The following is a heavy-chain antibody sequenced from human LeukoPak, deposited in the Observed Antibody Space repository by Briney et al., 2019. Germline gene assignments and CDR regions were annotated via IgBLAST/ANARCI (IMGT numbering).Heavy chain of an antibody. D-gene: IGHD2-21*02. J-gene: IGHJ4*02. Sequence: SETLSLTCTVSGGSISSSSYYWGWIRQPPGKGLEWIGSIYYSGSTYYNPSLKSRVTISVDTSKNQFSLKLSSVTAADTAVYYCARHPALKRTDLAYCGGDCYFFDYWGQGTLVTVSS. V-gene: IGHV4-39*01. CDR2: IYYSGST. CDR3: ARHPALKRTDLAYCGGDCYFFDY. CDR1: GGSISSSSYY.